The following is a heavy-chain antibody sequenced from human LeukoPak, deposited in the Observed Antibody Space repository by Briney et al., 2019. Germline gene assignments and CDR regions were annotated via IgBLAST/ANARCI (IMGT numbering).Heavy chain of an antibody. CDR3: ASVDTPRARYFDL. Sequence: SETLSLTCAVSGYSISNHYYWAWIRPPPGKGLEWIGSFYHTGNTYYNPSLQSRVAISVDTSKNQFSLELTPVTAADTAVYYCASVDTPRARYFDLWGRGILVTVSS. J-gene: IGHJ2*01. CDR2: FYHTGNT. V-gene: IGHV4-38-2*01. CDR1: GYSISNHYY. D-gene: IGHD5-18*01.